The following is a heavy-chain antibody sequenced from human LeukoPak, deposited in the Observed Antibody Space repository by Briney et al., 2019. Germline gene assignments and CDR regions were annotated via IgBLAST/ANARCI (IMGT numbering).Heavy chain of an antibody. J-gene: IGHJ4*02. Sequence: PGGSLRLSCTASGFTFSNHAMTWVRQAPGKGLEWVSSMSSGGTYIYYADSVRGRFTISRDNAKNSLYLVMNSLRAEDTATYYCARDRPTGPSRVFVVQWGQGTLVTVSS. D-gene: IGHD2-15*01. CDR3: ARDRPTGPSRVFVVQ. V-gene: IGHV3-21*01. CDR2: MSSGGTYI. CDR1: GFTFSNHA.